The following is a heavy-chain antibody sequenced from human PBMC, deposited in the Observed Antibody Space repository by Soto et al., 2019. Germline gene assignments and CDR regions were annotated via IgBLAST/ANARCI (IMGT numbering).Heavy chain of an antibody. Sequence: SVKVSCKVSGYTLTELSMHWVRQAPGQGLEWMGGIIPIFGTANYAQKFQGRVTITADESTSTAYMELSSLRSEDTAVYYCARLDGYPYWGQGTLVTVSS. D-gene: IGHD5-12*01. J-gene: IGHJ4*02. CDR1: GYTLTELS. CDR2: IIPIFGTA. V-gene: IGHV1-69*13. CDR3: ARLDGYPY.